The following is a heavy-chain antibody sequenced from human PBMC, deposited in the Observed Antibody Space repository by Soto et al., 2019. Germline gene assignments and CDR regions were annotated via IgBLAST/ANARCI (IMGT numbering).Heavy chain of an antibody. D-gene: IGHD2-8*02. CDR1: GFTFSDYW. V-gene: IGHV3-7*03. J-gene: IGHJ4*03. CDR2: IKRDGSEI. CDR3: ERANTSFWWPYFDI. Sequence: PGGSLRLSCAASGFTFSDYWMTWVRQPPGKGLEWVANIKRDGSEIFYADSVKGRFTISRDNARNELFLQMNDLRAEDTAVFYCERANTSFWWPYFDIWGQGTLVTVSS.